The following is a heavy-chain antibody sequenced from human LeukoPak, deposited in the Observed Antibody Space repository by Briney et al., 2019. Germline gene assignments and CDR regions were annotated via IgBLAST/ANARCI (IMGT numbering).Heavy chain of an antibody. Sequence: ASVKVSCKASGYTFTGYYMHWVRQAPGQGLEWMGWINPNSGGTNYAQKFQGRVTMTRDTSISTAYMELSRLRSDDTAVHYCARFDSNSDIVVVPAAVFDYWGQGTLVTVSS. V-gene: IGHV1-2*02. CDR1: GYTFTGYY. D-gene: IGHD2-2*01. CDR2: INPNSGGT. CDR3: ARFDSNSDIVVVPAAVFDY. J-gene: IGHJ4*02.